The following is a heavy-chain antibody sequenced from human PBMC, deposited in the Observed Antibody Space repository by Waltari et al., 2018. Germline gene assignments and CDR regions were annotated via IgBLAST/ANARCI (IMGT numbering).Heavy chain of an antibody. D-gene: IGHD3-10*01. Sequence: EDQLLQSGGGLVQPGGSLRLSCAASGFPFSSYTMDWVRQALGKGLEWVSAITSGGRTYYADSVRGRFTVSRDNSKSTLYLEMNSLRAEDTAVYYCAKERGASRIYFLDYWGQGSLVTVSS. J-gene: IGHJ4*02. CDR3: AKERGASRIYFLDY. CDR2: ITSGGRT. CDR1: GFPFSSYT. V-gene: IGHV3-23*01.